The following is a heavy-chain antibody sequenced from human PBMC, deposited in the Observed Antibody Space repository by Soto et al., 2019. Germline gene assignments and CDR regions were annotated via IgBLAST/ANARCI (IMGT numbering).Heavy chain of an antibody. Sequence: PGESLKISCAASGFTFSIYAMTWVRQSPGKGLEWVSSMSRTGDNTYYADSVKGRFTISRDNSKNTLYLQMNSLRAEDTAIYYCAKDRSNSNPLYYFDLWGPGTLVTVSS. CDR3: AKDRSNSNPLYYFDL. CDR2: MSRTGDNT. D-gene: IGHD3-22*01. V-gene: IGHV3-23*01. J-gene: IGHJ4*02. CDR1: GFTFSIYA.